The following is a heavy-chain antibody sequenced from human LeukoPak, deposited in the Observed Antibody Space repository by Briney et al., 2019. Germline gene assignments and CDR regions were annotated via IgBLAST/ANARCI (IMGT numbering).Heavy chain of an antibody. Sequence: GGSLKLSWAASGFTFRRFEMNWVRPAPGKGLEWVSYISGSGSPIYYADSVKGRFTISRDNAKNSLFLQMNSLRAEDTAVYYCASLSGAGSPYFWGQGTLVTVSS. CDR2: ISGSGSPI. CDR3: ASLSGAGSPYF. D-gene: IGHD6-19*01. J-gene: IGHJ4*02. CDR1: GFTFRRFE. V-gene: IGHV3-48*03.